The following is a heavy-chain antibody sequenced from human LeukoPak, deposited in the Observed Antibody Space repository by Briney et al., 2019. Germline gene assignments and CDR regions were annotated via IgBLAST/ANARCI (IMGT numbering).Heavy chain of an antibody. CDR3: ARDAPPAYCSSTSCYLGGAFDI. D-gene: IGHD2-2*01. J-gene: IGHJ3*02. V-gene: IGHV4-31*03. Sequence: PAETLSLTCTVSGVSISSGGYYWGWLRQHPGKGLEWIGYIYYSGSTYYNPSLKSRVTISVDTSKNQFSLKLSSVTAADTAVYYCARDAPPAYCSSTSCYLGGAFDIWGQGTMVTVSS. CDR1: GVSISSGGYY. CDR2: IYYSGST.